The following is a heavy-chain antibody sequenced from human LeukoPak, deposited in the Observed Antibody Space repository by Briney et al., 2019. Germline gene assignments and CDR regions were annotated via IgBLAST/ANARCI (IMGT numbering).Heavy chain of an antibody. J-gene: IGHJ5*02. D-gene: IGHD1-7*01. CDR3: ARVSLELLYSPDS. CDR1: GGSISSGGYY. V-gene: IGHV4-31*03. Sequence: SETLSLTCTVSGGSISSGGYYWSWIRQHPGKGLEWIGYIYYSGSTYYNPSLKSRVTISVDTSKNQFSLKLSSVTAADTAVYYCARVSLELLYSPDSWGQGTLVTVSS. CDR2: IYYSGST.